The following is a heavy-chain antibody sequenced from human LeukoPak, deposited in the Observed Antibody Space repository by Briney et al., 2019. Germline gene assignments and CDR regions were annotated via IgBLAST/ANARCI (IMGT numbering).Heavy chain of an antibody. CDR3: ARPNAGITVAGILDY. D-gene: IGHD6-19*01. CDR1: EFTFSSYA. J-gene: IGHJ4*02. CDR2: ISYDGSNK. V-gene: IGHV3-30-3*01. Sequence: GGSLRLSCAASEFTFSSYAMHWVRQAPGKGLEWVAVISYDGSNKYYADSVKGRFTISRDNSKNTLYLQMSSLRAEDTAVYYCARPNAGITVAGILDYWGQGTLVTVSS.